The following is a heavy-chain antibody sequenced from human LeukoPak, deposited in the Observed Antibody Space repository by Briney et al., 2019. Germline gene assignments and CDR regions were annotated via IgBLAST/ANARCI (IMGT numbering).Heavy chain of an antibody. CDR1: GFTVSPHW. CDR2: IKQDGSEK. CDR3: ARVNGVGRGLAFDI. J-gene: IGHJ3*02. D-gene: IGHD2-8*01. V-gene: IGHV3-7*01. Sequence: HPGGSLRLSCAASGFTVSPHWMSWVRQAPGKGLEWVAMIKQDGSEKYYVDSVKGRFTISRDNAENSLYLQMNSLRAEDMAVYYCARVNGVGRGLAFDIWGQGTMVTVSS.